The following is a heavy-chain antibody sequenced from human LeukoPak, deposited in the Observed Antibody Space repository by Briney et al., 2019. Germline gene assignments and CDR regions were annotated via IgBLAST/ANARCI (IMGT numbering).Heavy chain of an antibody. CDR3: ARGLGYCSGGSCSTGLYYFDY. CDR2: INHSGST. D-gene: IGHD2-15*01. CDR1: GGSFSGYY. Sequence: SETLSLTCAVYGGSFSGYYWSWIRQPPGKGLEWIGEINHSGSTNYNPSLKSRVTISVDTSKNQFSLKLSSVTAADTAVYYCARGLGYCSGGSCSTGLYYFDYWGQGTLVTVSS. V-gene: IGHV4-34*01. J-gene: IGHJ4*02.